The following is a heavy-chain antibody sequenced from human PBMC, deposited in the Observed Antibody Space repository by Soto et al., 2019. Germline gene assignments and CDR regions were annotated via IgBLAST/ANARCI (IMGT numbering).Heavy chain of an antibody. D-gene: IGHD2-2*01. CDR3: ARVTVVVPAAMGYYYMDV. Sequence: QVQLVQSGAEVKKPGASVKVSCKSSGYTFTSYAMHWVRPAPGQRLEWMGWINAGNGNTKYSQKFQGRVTLTRDTSASTAYLELSSLRSEDTAVYYYARVTVVVPAAMGYYYMDVWGKGTTVTVSS. V-gene: IGHV1-3*01. J-gene: IGHJ6*03. CDR1: GYTFTSYA. CDR2: INAGNGNT.